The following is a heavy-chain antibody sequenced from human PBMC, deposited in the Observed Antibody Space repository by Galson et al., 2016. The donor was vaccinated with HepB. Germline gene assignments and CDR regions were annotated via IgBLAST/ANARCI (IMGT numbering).Heavy chain of an antibody. V-gene: IGHV3-53*04. Sequence: SLRLSCAASGFTVSRKYMTWVRQAPGKGLEWVSVIYSADTGGTTYYADSVKVRFTISRHNSKNTLYLQMNSLRQEDTAVYYCARAYDFWSGRYYYAMDVWGQGTTVTVS. CDR3: ARAYDFWSGRYYYAMDV. J-gene: IGHJ6*02. CDR2: IYSADTGGTT. CDR1: GFTVSRKY. D-gene: IGHD3-3*01.